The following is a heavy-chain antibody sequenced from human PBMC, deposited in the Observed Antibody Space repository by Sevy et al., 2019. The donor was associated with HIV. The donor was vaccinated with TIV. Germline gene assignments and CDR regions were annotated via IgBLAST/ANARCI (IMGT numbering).Heavy chain of an antibody. Sequence: ASVKVSCKASGYTFSNFDIHWVRQAPGQGLESMGLINPSGGYTNYAQSLQGRVTMTRDTSATTVYMELRSLRSEETAVYYCARMLSCGGACYYFDSWGQGTLVTVSS. J-gene: IGHJ4*02. CDR1: GYTFSNFD. V-gene: IGHV1-46*04. CDR2: INPSGGYT. CDR3: ARMLSCGGACYYFDS. D-gene: IGHD2-21*02.